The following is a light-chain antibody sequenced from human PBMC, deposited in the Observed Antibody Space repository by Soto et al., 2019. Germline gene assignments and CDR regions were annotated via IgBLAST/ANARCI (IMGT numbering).Light chain of an antibody. CDR2: DVN. CDR3: CSYAGSYSYA. J-gene: IGLJ1*01. CDR1: SSDVGGFNS. Sequence: QSALTQPRSVSGSPGQSVTISCTGTSSDVGGFNSVSWYQQHPGNAPKLMIYDVNKRPSGVPDRFSGSKSGSTASLTISGLQAEDEADYYCCSYAGSYSYAFATGTKLTVL. V-gene: IGLV2-11*01.